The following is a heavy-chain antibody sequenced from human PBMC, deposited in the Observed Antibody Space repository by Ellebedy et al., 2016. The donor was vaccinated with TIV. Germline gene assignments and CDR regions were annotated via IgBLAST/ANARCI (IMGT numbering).Heavy chain of an antibody. J-gene: IGHJ5*02. V-gene: IGHV5-51*01. Sequence: GGSLRLSXKGSGYSFTSYWIGWVRQMPGKGLEWMGIIYPGDSDTRYSPSFQGQVTISADKSISTAYLQWSSLKASDTAMYYCARLCSPGRDGWFDPWGQGTLVTVSS. CDR1: GYSFTSYW. D-gene: IGHD2-21*01. CDR3: ARLCSPGRDGWFDP. CDR2: IYPGDSDT.